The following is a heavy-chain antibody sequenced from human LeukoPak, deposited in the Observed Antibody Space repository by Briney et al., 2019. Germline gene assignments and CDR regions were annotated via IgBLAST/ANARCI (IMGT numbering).Heavy chain of an antibody. D-gene: IGHD6-19*01. J-gene: IGHJ4*02. CDR3: ARERQWLAPYYFDY. CDR1: EFTFSSYN. Sequence: GGSLRLSCAASEFTFSSYNMNWVRQAPGKGLEWVSSISSSSKYIYYADSVKGRFTISRDNAKNSLYLQMNSLRAEDTAVYYCARERQWLAPYYFDYWGQGTLVTVSS. CDR2: ISSSSKYI. V-gene: IGHV3-21*01.